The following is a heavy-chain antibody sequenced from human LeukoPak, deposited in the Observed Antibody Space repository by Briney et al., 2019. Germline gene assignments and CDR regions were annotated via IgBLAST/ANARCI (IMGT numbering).Heavy chain of an antibody. J-gene: IGHJ5*01. Sequence: GGSLRLSCAASGFTVSAKYMSWVRQGPGKGLDWIAFIYSGGGTNSADPVKGRFTISRDNSKNTLYLQMNSLRAEDTAGYYCARDGGFGGPGGDNWFDSWGQRALVTV. CDR3: ARDGGFGGPGGDNWFDS. CDR1: GFTVSAKY. CDR2: IYSGGGT. V-gene: IGHV3-66*02. D-gene: IGHD3-16*01.